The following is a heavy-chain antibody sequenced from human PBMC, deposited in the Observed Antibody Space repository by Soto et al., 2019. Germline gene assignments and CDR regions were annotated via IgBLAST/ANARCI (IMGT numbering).Heavy chain of an antibody. J-gene: IGHJ4*02. V-gene: IGHV3-15*01. D-gene: IGHD6-13*01. CDR2: IKSKTDGGTT. CDR1: GFTFSNAW. CDR3: TPSSSWYIVEDY. Sequence: EVQLVESGGGLVKPGGSLRLSCAASGFTFSNAWMSWVRQAPGKGLEWVGRIKSKTDGGTTDYAAPVKGRFTISRDDSKNTLYLQMNSLKTEDTAVYYCTPSSSWYIVEDYWGRGTLVTVSS.